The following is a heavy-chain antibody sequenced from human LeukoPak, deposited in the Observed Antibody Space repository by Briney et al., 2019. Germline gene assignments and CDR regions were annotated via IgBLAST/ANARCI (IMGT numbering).Heavy chain of an antibody. V-gene: IGHV4-39*01. CDR2: IYYSGST. Sequence: SETLSLTCSVSGGSISSNTYYWGWIRQPPGKGLEWIGSIYYSGSTYYNPSLKSRVTISVDTSKNQFSLKLSSVTAADTAVYYCASTSSGWFDPWGQGTLVTVSS. CDR1: GGSISSNTYY. J-gene: IGHJ5*02. D-gene: IGHD2/OR15-2a*01. CDR3: ASTSSGWFDP.